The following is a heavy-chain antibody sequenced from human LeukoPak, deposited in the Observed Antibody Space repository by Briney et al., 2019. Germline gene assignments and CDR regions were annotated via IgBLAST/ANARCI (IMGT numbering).Heavy chain of an antibody. V-gene: IGHV3-33*06. D-gene: IGHD6-19*01. J-gene: IGHJ4*02. CDR3: AKVVTSGWYQEYYFDY. CDR1: GFTFSSYG. CDR2: IWYDGSNK. Sequence: GGSLRLSCAASGFTFSSYGMHWVRQAPGKGLEWVAVIWYDGSNKYYADSVKGRFTISRDNSKNTLYLQMNSLRAEDTAVYYCAKVVTSGWYQEYYFDYWGQGTLVTVSS.